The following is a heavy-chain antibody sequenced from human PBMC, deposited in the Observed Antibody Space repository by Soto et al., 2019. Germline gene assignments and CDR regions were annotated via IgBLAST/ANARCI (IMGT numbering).Heavy chain of an antibody. J-gene: IGHJ6*03. CDR3: AREGTAIPQYMDV. Sequence: SETLSLTCTVSGGSISSGGYYWSWIRQHPGKGLEWIGYIYYSGSTNYNHSLKSRVTISVDTSKNQISLKLSSVTAADTAVYYCAREGTAIPQYMDVWGKGTTVTVSS. CDR2: IYYSGST. V-gene: IGHV4-61*08. CDR1: GGSISSGGYY. D-gene: IGHD2-2*02.